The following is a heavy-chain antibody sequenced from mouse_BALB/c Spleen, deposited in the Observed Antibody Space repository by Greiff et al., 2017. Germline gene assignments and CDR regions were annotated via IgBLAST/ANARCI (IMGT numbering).Heavy chain of an antibody. V-gene: IGHV14-4*02. CDR2: IDPENGDT. D-gene: IGHD3-2*01. Sequence: VQLQQSGAELVRPGASVKLSCTASGFNFTDYSMHWVKQRPEQGLEWIGCIDPENGDTEYAPKFQGKATMTADTSSNTAYLQRSSLTSEDTAVYYGKSKDRRGQDDMDYWGQGTTLTVAA. CDR1: GFNFTDYS. CDR3: KSKDRRGQDDMDY. J-gene: IGHJ2*01.